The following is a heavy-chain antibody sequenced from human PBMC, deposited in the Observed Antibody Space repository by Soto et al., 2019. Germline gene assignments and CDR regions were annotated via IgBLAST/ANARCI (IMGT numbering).Heavy chain of an antibody. CDR3: AREMGACSDSSCYPGPYDS. Sequence: PGGSLRLSCAASGFTFTSYSMNWVRQAPGQGLEWVSYITSKSTTIKYADSVKGRFTVSRDNAKNSLYLQLNSLRDEDTAVYYCAREMGACSDSSCYPGPYDSWGHGTMITF. V-gene: IGHV3-48*02. CDR2: ITSKSTTI. CDR1: GFTFTSYS. D-gene: IGHD3-16*01. J-gene: IGHJ4*01.